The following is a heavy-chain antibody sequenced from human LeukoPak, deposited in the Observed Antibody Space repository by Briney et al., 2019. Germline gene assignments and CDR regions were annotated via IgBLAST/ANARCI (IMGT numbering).Heavy chain of an antibody. CDR2: INPNSGGT. Sequence: ASVKVSCKASGYTFTGYYMHWVRQAPGQGVEWMGWINPNSGGTNYAQKFQGRVTMTRDTSISTAYMELSRLRSDDTAVYYCARVRYDFWSGYFGDLDAFDIWGQGTMVTVSS. J-gene: IGHJ3*02. CDR1: GYTFTGYY. V-gene: IGHV1-2*02. CDR3: ARVRYDFWSGYFGDLDAFDI. D-gene: IGHD3-3*01.